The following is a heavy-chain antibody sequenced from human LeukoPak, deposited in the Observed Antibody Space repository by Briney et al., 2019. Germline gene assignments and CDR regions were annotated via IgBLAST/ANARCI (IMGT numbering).Heavy chain of an antibody. CDR3: AREDFWSGYARHHYYFDY. J-gene: IGHJ4*02. D-gene: IGHD3-3*01. CDR1: GFTFSSYA. CDR2: ISYDGSNK. Sequence: GGSLRLSCAASGFTFSSYAMHWVRQAPGKGLEWVAVISYDGSNKYYADSVKGRFTISRDNSKNTLYLQMNSLRAEDTAVYYCAREDFWSGYARHHYYFDYWGQGTLVTVSS. V-gene: IGHV3-30-3*01.